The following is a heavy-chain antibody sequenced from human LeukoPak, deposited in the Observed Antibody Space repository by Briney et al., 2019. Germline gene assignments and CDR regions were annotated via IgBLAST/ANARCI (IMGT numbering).Heavy chain of an antibody. J-gene: IGHJ4*02. CDR1: GGTFSSYA. CDR2: IIPILGIA. CDR3: ARLYDSSGYYGFDY. V-gene: IGHV1-69*04. D-gene: IGHD3-22*01. Sequence: GASEKVSCKASGGTFSSYAISWVRQAPGQGLEWMGRIIPILGIANYAQKFQGRVTITADKSTSTAYMELSSLRSEDTAVYYCARLYDSSGYYGFDYWGQGTLVTVSS.